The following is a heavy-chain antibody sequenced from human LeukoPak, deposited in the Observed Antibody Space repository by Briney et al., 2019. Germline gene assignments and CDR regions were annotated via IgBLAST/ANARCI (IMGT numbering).Heavy chain of an antibody. V-gene: IGHV3-53*01. D-gene: IGHD6-19*01. CDR3: ARGLKYSTGWYYFDY. Sequence: PGGSLRLSCAASGFSVSSNYMSWVRRAPGKGLEWVSVIYSGSETYYADSVKGRFTISRDKSKNTLYLQMNSLRGEDTAVYYCARGLKYSTGWYYFDYWGQGTLVTVSS. J-gene: IGHJ4*02. CDR2: IYSGSET. CDR1: GFSVSSNY.